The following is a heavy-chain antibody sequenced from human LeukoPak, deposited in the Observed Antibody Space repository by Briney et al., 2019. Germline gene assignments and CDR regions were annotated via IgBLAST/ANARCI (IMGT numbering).Heavy chain of an antibody. CDR2: ISYDGSNE. D-gene: IGHD2-8*01. J-gene: IGHJ4*02. V-gene: IGHV3-30*18. CDR1: GFTFSSYG. Sequence: GGSLRLSCAASGFTFSSYGMHWVRQAPGKGLEWVAVISYDGSNEYYSDPVKGRFTIFRDNSKNTLYLQMNSLRAEDTAVYYCANPAIVYAMGGGYFDYWGQGTLVTVSS. CDR3: ANPAIVYAMGGGYFDY.